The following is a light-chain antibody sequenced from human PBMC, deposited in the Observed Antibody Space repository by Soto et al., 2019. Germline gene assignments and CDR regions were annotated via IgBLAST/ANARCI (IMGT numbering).Light chain of an antibody. CDR2: EVN. CDR3: CSYAGSSTLV. CDR1: SSDVGSYNL. V-gene: IGLV2-23*02. J-gene: IGLJ2*01. Sequence: HSALTQPASGSGSPGQSITIACTGTSSDVGSYNLVSWFQQHPGKAPKLMIYEVNKRPSGISNRFSGSKSGNTASLTISGLQAEDEADYYCCSYAGSSTLVFVGGTKVTVL.